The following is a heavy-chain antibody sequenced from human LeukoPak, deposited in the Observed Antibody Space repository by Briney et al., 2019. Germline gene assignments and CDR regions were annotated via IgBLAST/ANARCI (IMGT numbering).Heavy chain of an antibody. CDR2: INGNGDMI. V-gene: IGHV3-23*01. CDR1: GVTFSSCA. Sequence: PGGSLRLSCEASGVTFSSCAMSWVRQAPGEGLEWVSAINGNGDMIYYADAVKGRFTISRDNSRNTLYLQMDSLRAGDTAVYYCATWGAQSGSYRVLDYWGQGTLVTVSS. CDR3: ATWGAQSGSYRVLDY. J-gene: IGHJ4*02. D-gene: IGHD1-26*01.